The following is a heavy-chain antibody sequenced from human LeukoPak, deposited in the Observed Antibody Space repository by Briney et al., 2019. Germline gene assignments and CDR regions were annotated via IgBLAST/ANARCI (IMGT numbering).Heavy chain of an antibody. D-gene: IGHD5-18*01. CDR3: AREVRTAMVNPHYYYYMDV. V-gene: IGHV1-2*04. CDR2: INPNSGGT. J-gene: IGHJ6*03. CDR1: GYTFTGYY. Sequence: ASVKVSCKASGYTFTGYYMHWVRQAPGQGLEWMGWINPNSGGTNYAQKFQGWVTMTRDTSISTAYMELSRLRSDDTAVYYCAREVRTAMVNPHYYYYMDVWGKGTTVTVSS.